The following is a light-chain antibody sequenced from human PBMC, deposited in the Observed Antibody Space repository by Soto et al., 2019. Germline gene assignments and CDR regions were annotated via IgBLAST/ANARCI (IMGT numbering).Light chain of an antibody. CDR1: QSITNH. J-gene: IGKJ1*01. CDR2: SAS. Sequence: DIQMTQSPSSLSSSVGDRVTITCRASQSITNHLNWYQQKPGKAPKLLIYSASSVQSGVPSRFSGSGSGTAFTLTISNLQPEDFASYYCQQTFNTPWTFGQGSRLEIK. CDR3: QQTFNTPWT. V-gene: IGKV1-39*01.